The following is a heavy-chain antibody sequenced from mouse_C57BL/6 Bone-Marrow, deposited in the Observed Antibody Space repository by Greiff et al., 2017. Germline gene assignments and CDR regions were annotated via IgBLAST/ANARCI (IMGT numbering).Heavy chain of an antibody. CDR2: ISDGGSYT. Sequence: EVQGVESGGGLVKPGGSLKLSCAASGFTFRSYAMSWVRQTPEKRLEWVATISDGGSYTYYPDNVKGRFTISRDNAKNNLYLQMSQLKSEDTAMYYCARGIYYWYFDVWGTGTTVTVSS. CDR3: ARGIYYWYFDV. J-gene: IGHJ1*03. V-gene: IGHV5-4*01. D-gene: IGHD1-1*01. CDR1: GFTFRSYA.